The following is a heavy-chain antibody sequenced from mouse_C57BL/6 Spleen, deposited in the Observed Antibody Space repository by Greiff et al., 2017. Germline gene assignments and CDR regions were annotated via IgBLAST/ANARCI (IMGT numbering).Heavy chain of an antibody. J-gene: IGHJ2*01. Sequence: EVQLQQSGPELVKPGASVKISCKASGYTFTDYYMNWVKQSHGKSLEWIGDINPNNGGTSYNQKFKGKATLTVDKSSSTAYMELRSLTSEDSAVYYCARGGVYDYDEFDYWGQGTTLTVSS. CDR2: INPNNGGT. CDR3: ARGGVYDYDEFDY. CDR1: GYTFTDYY. D-gene: IGHD2-4*01. V-gene: IGHV1-26*01.